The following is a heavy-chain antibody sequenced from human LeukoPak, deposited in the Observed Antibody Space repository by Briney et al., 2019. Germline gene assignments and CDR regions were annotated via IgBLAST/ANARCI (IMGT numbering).Heavy chain of an antibody. V-gene: IGHV1-2*02. Sequence: ASVKVSCKASGYTFTGYYMHWVRQAPGQGLEWMGWINPNSGGTNYAQKFQGRVTMTRDTSISTAYMELSRLGSDDTAVYYCAGDHVDTAMVSYYYYYTDVWGKGTTVTVSS. CDR1: GYTFTGYY. D-gene: IGHD5-18*01. CDR2: INPNSGGT. J-gene: IGHJ6*03. CDR3: AGDHVDTAMVSYYYYYTDV.